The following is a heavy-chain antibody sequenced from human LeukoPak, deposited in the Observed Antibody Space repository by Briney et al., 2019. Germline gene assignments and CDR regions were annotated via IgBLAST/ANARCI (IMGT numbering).Heavy chain of an antibody. CDR1: GFTFSSYS. Sequence: GGSLRLSCAASGFTFSSYSMNWVRQAPGKGLEWVSSITSSSSYIYYRDSVKGRFTIARDNAKNSLYLQMNSLRAEDTAVYYCAIALWVDGYNYYYYYYGMDVWGQGTTVPVSS. V-gene: IGHV3-21*01. CDR2: ITSSSSYI. J-gene: IGHJ6*02. CDR3: AIALWVDGYNYYYYYYGMDV. D-gene: IGHD5-24*01.